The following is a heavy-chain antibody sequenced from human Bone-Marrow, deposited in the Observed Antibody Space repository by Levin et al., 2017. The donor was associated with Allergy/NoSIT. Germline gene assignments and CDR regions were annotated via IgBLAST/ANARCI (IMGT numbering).Heavy chain of an antibody. D-gene: IGHD3-3*01. V-gene: IGHV1-18*01. CDR3: ARDVTAFWSGYYFNL. CDR2: ISVYNNNT. J-gene: IGHJ4*02. CDR1: GYPFSNYG. Sequence: VASVKVSCKASGYPFSNYGIAWVRQAPGQALEWMGWISVYNNNTNYAQNLQGRVTMTTDTASSTAYMELRSLRSDDTAVYYCARDVTAFWSGYYFNLWGQGTLVIVSS.